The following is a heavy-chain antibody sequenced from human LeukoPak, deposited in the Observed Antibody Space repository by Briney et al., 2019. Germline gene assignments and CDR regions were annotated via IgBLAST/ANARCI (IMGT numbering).Heavy chain of an antibody. CDR2: IYYSGST. CDR1: GHSISSGYY. V-gene: IGHV4-61*01. J-gene: IGHJ6*03. D-gene: IGHD3-10*01. Sequence: SETLSLTCSVSGHSISSGYYWGWIRQPPGKGLEWIGYIYYSGSTNYNPSLKSRVTISVDTSKNQFSLKLSSVTAADTAVYYCARVQWFTRRYYYYYYMDVWGKGTTVTVSS. CDR3: ARVQWFTRRYYYYYYMDV.